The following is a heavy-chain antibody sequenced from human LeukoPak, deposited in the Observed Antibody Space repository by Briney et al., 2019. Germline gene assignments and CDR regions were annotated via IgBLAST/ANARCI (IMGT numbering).Heavy chain of an antibody. V-gene: IGHV4-61*02. CDR1: GGSISSGNYY. J-gene: IGHJ5*02. Sequence: PSETLSLTCTVSGGSISSGNYYWGWIRQPAGKGLEWIGRISIGGSTNYNPSLKSRVTISLDTSKNQFSLRLSSVTTADTAVYYCATGGSWFDPWGQGTLVTVSS. D-gene: IGHD1-26*01. CDR2: ISIGGST. CDR3: ATGGSWFDP.